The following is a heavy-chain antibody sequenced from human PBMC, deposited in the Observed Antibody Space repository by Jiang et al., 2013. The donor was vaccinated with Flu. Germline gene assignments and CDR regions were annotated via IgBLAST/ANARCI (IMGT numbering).Heavy chain of an antibody. CDR2: TNYRSKWYN. D-gene: IGHD1-14*01. CDR1: GDSVSSNTVA. V-gene: IGHV6-1*01. Sequence: PGLVKPSQTLSLTCAISGDSVSSNTVAWNWIRQSPSRGLEWLGRTNYRSKWYNDYAVSVKSRITINPDTSKNQFSLQLSSVTPEDTAVYYCARSTAGYFDFWGQGTLVTVSS. CDR3: ARSTAGYFDF. J-gene: IGHJ4*02.